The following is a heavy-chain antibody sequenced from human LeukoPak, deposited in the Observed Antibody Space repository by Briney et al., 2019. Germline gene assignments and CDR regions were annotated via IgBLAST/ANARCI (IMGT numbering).Heavy chain of an antibody. Sequence: KSGGSLRLSCAASGFTFSTYSMNWVRQAPGKGLEWVSSISSGGSSIYYADSVKGRFTISRDNSKNTLYLQMNSLRAEDTAVYYCTYGVDYWGQGTLVTVSS. J-gene: IGHJ4*02. V-gene: IGHV3-21*04. CDR3: TYGVDY. D-gene: IGHD4-17*01. CDR1: GFTFSTYS. CDR2: ISSGGSSI.